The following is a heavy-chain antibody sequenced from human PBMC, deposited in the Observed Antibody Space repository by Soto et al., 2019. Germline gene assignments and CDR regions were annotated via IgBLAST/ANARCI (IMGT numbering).Heavy chain of an antibody. J-gene: IGHJ6*02. CDR3: AKDLDSCSGASYRYGMDV. Sequence: EVQLVESGGGLVQPGRSLRLSCAASGFTFDDYAMHWVRQAPGKGLEWISGISWSSGSTDYADSVKGRFTISRDNAKNCLYLQMRSLRAEDTALYYCAKDLDSCSGASYRYGMDVWGQGTTVTVSS. CDR2: ISWSSGST. D-gene: IGHD2-15*01. CDR1: GFTFDDYA. V-gene: IGHV3-9*01.